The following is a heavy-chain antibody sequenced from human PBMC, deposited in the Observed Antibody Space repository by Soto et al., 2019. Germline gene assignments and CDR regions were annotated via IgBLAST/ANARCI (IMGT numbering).Heavy chain of an antibody. CDR2: INQDGSEK. CDR1: ALTFRNNW. J-gene: IGHJ4*02. D-gene: IGHD3-10*01. V-gene: IGHV3-7*01. Sequence: GGSLRLSCAASALTFRNNWMSWVRQAPGKGLEWVANINQDGSEKSYVDSVKGRFTISRDRAKNSVYLHLSSLRAGDTAVYFSARGSGSSYFDFWGQGTLVTVSS. CDR3: ARGSGSSYFDF.